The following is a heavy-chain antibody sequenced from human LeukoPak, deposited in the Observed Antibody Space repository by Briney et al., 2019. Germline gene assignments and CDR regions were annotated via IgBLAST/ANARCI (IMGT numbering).Heavy chain of an antibody. CDR3: ARVQTVTPYYYFYGMDV. V-gene: IGHV3-30-3*01. J-gene: IGHJ6*02. Sequence: PGGSLRLSCAASEFTFSRYAVHWVRQAPGKGLEWVAVISYDGSNKYYADSVKGRFTIPRDNSKNTLSLQMNSLRAEDTAVYYCARVQTVTPYYYFYGMDVWGQGTTVTVSS. D-gene: IGHD4-17*01. CDR1: EFTFSRYA. CDR2: ISYDGSNK.